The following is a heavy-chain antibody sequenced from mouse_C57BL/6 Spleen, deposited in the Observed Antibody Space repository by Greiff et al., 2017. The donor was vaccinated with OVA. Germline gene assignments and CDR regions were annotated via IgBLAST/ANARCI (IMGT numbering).Heavy chain of an antibody. Sequence: QVQLQQSGPELVKPGASVKISCKASGYAFSSSWMNWVKQRPGKGLEWIGRIYPGDGDTNYNGKFKGKATLTADKSSSTAYMQLSSLTSEDSAVYFCARVGTGSYYFDYWGQGTTLTVSS. D-gene: IGHD4-1*01. J-gene: IGHJ2*01. CDR1: GYAFSSSW. CDR2: IYPGDGDT. V-gene: IGHV1-82*01. CDR3: ARVGTGSYYFDY.